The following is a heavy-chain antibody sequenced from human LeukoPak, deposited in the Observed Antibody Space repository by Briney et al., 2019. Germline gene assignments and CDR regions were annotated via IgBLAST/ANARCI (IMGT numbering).Heavy chain of an antibody. V-gene: IGHV3-33*01. Sequence: PGGSLRLSCAASGFTFSSYGMHWVRQAPGKGLEGGPVIGNDGSNKYYADSVKGRFTISRDNSKNTLYLQMNSLRAENTAVYYCARGKYCSSTSCYTPVDYFEYWGQGTLVTVSS. CDR3: ARGKYCSSTSCYTPVDYFEY. D-gene: IGHD2-2*02. CDR1: GFTFSSYG. CDR2: IGNDGSNK. J-gene: IGHJ4*02.